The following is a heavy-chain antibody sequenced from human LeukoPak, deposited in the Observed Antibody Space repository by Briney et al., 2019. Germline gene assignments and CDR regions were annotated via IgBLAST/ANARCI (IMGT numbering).Heavy chain of an antibody. V-gene: IGHV3-33*08. CDR2: IWYGESNK. CDR3: ASLSSSWYGGSSGFDY. J-gene: IGHJ4*02. D-gene: IGHD6-13*01. CDR1: GFTFSNYG. Sequence: PGRSLRLSCAASGFTFSNYGMNWVRQAPGKGLEWVAVIWYGESNKYYADSVKGRFTISRDNSKNTLYLQMNSLRAEDTAVYYCASLSSSWYGGSSGFDYWGQGTLVTVSS.